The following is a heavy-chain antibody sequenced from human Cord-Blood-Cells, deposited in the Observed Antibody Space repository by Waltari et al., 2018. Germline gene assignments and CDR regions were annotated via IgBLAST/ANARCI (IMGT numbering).Heavy chain of an antibody. CDR1: GGSISSYY. J-gene: IGHJ3*02. D-gene: IGHD6-6*01. Sequence: QVQLQESGPGLVKPSEPLSLTCTVSGGSISSYYWRWIRQPPGKGLEWIGYIYYSGSTNYNPSLKSRVTISVDTSKNQFSLKLSSVTAADTAVYYCARPSGSIAARLAFDIWGQGTMVTVSS. CDR3: ARPSGSIAARLAFDI. CDR2: IYYSGST. V-gene: IGHV4-59*01.